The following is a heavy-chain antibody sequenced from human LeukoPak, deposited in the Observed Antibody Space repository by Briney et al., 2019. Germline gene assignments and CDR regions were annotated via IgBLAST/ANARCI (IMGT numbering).Heavy chain of an antibody. CDR2: ISAYNGNT. D-gene: IGHD3-3*01. CDR3: VADFWSGYSTGGAFDI. J-gene: IGHJ3*02. Sequence: ASVKVSCKASGYTFTSYGISWVRQAPGQGLEWMGWISAYNGNTNYAQKLQGRVTMTTDTSTSTAYMELRSLRSDDTAVYYCVADFWSGYSTGGAFDIWGQGTMVTVSS. CDR1: GYTFTSYG. V-gene: IGHV1-18*01.